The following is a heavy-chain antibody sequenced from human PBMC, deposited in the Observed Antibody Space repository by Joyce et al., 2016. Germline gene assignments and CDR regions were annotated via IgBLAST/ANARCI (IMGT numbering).Heavy chain of an antibody. J-gene: IGHJ4*02. D-gene: IGHD3-22*01. V-gene: IGHV4-39*07. CDR1: DCAVSSNIYY. CDR2: VVYSGST. CDR3: ATNPPSGRNGYVH. Sequence: QLQLQESGPRLVKPSETLSLTCIVSDCAVSSNIYYWNWIRQPPGKGLEWVGSVVYSGSTYYNPSLKSRVTVLADTSKNQFSLRLNSVTAADTAVYYCATNPPSGRNGYVHWGQGILVTVSS.